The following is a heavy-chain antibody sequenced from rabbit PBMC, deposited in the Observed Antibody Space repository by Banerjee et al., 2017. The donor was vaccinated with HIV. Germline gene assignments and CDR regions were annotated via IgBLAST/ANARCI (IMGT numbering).Heavy chain of an antibody. CDR2: IYAGSSGST. CDR3: ARGDNSGTRILYYGMDL. V-gene: IGHV1S45*01. J-gene: IGHJ6*01. D-gene: IGHD1-1*01. CDR1: GFSFSSSYW. Sequence: QEQLEESGGDLVKPEGSLTLTCTASGFSFSSSYWICWVRQAPGKGLEWIACIYAGSSGSTYYASWAKGRFTISKTSSTTVTLQMTSLTAADTATYFCARGDNSGTRILYYGMDLWGQGTLVTVS.